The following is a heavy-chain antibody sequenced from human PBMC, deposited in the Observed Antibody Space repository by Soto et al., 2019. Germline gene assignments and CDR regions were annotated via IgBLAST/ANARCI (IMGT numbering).Heavy chain of an antibody. J-gene: IGHJ4*02. CDR2: ISYDGSNK. CDR3: ARPTRTTSTDFDY. Sequence: PGGSLRLSCAASGFTFSSYAMHWVRQAPGKGLEWVAVISYDGSNKYYADSVKGRFTISRDNSKNTLYLQMNSLRAEDTAVYYCARPTRTTSTDFDYWGQGTLVTVSS. V-gene: IGHV3-30-3*01. CDR1: GFTFSSYA. D-gene: IGHD1-1*01.